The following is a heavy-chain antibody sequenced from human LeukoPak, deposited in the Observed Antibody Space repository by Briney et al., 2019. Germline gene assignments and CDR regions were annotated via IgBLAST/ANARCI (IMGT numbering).Heavy chain of an antibody. CDR1: GFTFSSYG. Sequence: GGSLRLSCAASGFTFSSYGMHWVRQAPGKGLEWVAFIRYEGSNKYYADSVKGRFTISRDNSKNTLYLQMNSLRAEDTAVYYCAKDPKYYYDSSGYYDYYYYYMDVWGKGTTVTVSS. V-gene: IGHV3-30*02. CDR3: AKDPKYYYDSSGYYDYYYYYMDV. D-gene: IGHD3-22*01. J-gene: IGHJ6*03. CDR2: IRYEGSNK.